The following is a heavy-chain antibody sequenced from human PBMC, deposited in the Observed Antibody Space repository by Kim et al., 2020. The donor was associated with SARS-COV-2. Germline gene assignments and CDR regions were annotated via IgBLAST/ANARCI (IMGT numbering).Heavy chain of an antibody. Sequence: SETLSLTCTVSGGSISSSSYYWGWIRQPPGKGLEWIGSIYYSGSTYYNPSLKSRVTISVDTSKNQFSLKLSSVTAADTAVYYCARLCYGIVVARSGTDYYYYGSDGWGQGTTVTVSS. CDR3: ARLCYGIVVARSGTDYYYYGSDG. J-gene: IGHJ6*02. CDR2: IYYSGST. V-gene: IGHV4-39*01. D-gene: IGHD1-26*01. CDR1: GGSISSSSYY.